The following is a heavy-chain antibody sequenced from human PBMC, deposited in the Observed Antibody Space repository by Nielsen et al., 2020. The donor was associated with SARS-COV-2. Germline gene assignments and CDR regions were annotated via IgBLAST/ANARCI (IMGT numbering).Heavy chain of an antibody. CDR1: GFTFDDYA. Sequence: SLKISCAASGFTFDDYAMHWVRQAPGKGLEWVSGISWNSGSIGYADSVKGRFTISRDNAKNSLYLQMNSLRAEDTALYYCANLKGGGSGSFLDVWGQGTTVTVSS. D-gene: IGHD3-10*01. J-gene: IGHJ6*02. V-gene: IGHV3-9*01. CDR2: ISWNSGSI. CDR3: ANLKGGGSGSFLDV.